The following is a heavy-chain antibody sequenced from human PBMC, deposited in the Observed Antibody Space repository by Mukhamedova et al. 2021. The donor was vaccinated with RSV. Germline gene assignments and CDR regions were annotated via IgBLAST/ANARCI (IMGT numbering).Heavy chain of an antibody. D-gene: IGHD3-22*01. J-gene: IGHJ3*02. CDR3: AREGIVVVARNAFDI. CDR2: INAGNGNT. V-gene: IGHV1-3*01. Sequence: HWVRQAPGQRLEWMGWINAGNGNTKYSQKFQGRVTITRDTSASTAYMELSSLRSEDTAVYYCAREGIVVVARNAFDIWGQGTMVTV.